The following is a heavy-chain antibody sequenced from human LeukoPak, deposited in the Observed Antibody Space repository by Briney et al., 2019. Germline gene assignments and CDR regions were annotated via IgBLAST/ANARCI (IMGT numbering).Heavy chain of an antibody. Sequence: GASVKVSCKASGYTFTGYYMHWVRQAPGQGLEWMGWINPNSGGTNYAQKFQGRVTMTRDTSTSTAYMELRSLRSDDTAVYYCARRSEDAFDIWGQGTMVTVSS. CDR3: ARRSEDAFDI. V-gene: IGHV1-2*02. J-gene: IGHJ3*02. CDR1: GYTFTGYY. CDR2: INPNSGGT. D-gene: IGHD6-19*01.